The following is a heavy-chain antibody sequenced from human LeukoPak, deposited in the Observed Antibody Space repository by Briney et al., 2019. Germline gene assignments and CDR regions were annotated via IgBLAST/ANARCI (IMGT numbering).Heavy chain of an antibody. D-gene: IGHD3-10*01. CDR1: GFTFSSYA. CDR2: ISGSGGST. V-gene: IGHV3-23*01. Sequence: QTGGSLRLSCAASGFTFSSYAMSWVRQAPGKGLVWVSAISGSGGSTYYADSVKGRLTISRDNSKNTLYLQMNSLRAEDTAVYYCAKDCTRSGSYPDAFDIWGQGTMVTVSS. CDR3: AKDCTRSGSYPDAFDI. J-gene: IGHJ3*02.